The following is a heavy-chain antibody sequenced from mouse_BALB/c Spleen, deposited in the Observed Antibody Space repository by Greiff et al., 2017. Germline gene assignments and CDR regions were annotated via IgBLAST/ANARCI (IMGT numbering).Heavy chain of an antibody. V-gene: IGHV1S81*02. D-gene: IGHD4-1*01. J-gene: IGHJ4*01. Sequence: QVQLKQSGAELVKPGASVKLSCKASGYTFTSYYMYWVKQRPGQGLEWIGEINPSNGGTNFNEKFKSKATLTVDKSSSTAYMQLSSLTSEDSAVYYCTRGTKYWETHYAMDYWGQGTSVTVSS. CDR2: INPSNGGT. CDR1: GYTFTSYY. CDR3: TRGTKYWETHYAMDY.